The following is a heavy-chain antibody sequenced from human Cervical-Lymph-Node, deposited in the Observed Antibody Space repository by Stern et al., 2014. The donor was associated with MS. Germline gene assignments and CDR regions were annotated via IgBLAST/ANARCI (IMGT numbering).Heavy chain of an antibody. V-gene: IGHV4-59*01. D-gene: IGHD6-13*01. J-gene: IGHJ5*02. CDR3: ARLGGIAAAGDWFDP. CDR1: GGSISSYY. CDR2: IYYSGST. Sequence: DQLVESGPGLVKPSETLSLTCTVSGGSISSYYWSWIRQPPGKGLEWIGYIYYSGSTNYNPSLTSRVTISVDTTKNPFPLKLSSVTAADTAVDYCARLGGIAAAGDWFDPWGQGTLVTVSS.